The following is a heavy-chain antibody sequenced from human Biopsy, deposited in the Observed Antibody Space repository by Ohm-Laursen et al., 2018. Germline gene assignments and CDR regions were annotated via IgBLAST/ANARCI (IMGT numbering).Heavy chain of an antibody. CDR1: GYAFIGYF. Sequence: ASVKVSCKTSGYAFIGYFLHWVRQAPGQGLEWMGWINAKTGDTNYAQKFQGRVTMTRDTSISTAYVDLSSLRSDDTAVYYCTRGGYYYDSLAYYYWFDPWGQGTLVTVSS. D-gene: IGHD3-22*01. V-gene: IGHV1-2*02. J-gene: IGHJ5*02. CDR3: TRGGYYYDSLAYYYWFDP. CDR2: INAKTGDT.